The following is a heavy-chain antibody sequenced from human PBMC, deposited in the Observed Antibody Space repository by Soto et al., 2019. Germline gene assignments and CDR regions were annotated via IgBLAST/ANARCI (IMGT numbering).Heavy chain of an antibody. CDR1: GFSLSNARMG. D-gene: IGHD6-19*01. V-gene: IGHV2-26*01. CDR2: IFSNDEK. CDR3: ARTLSSSGWYRERYYFDY. Sequence: SGPTLVNPTETLTLTCTVSGFSLSNARMGVSWIRQPPGKALEWLAHIFSNDEKSYGTSLKSRLTISKDTSKSQVVLTMTNMDPVDTATYYCARTLSSSGWYRERYYFDYWGQGTLVTVSS. J-gene: IGHJ4*02.